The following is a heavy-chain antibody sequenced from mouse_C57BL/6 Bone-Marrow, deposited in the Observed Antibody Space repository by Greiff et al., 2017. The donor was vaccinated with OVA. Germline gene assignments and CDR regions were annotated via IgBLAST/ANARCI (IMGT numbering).Heavy chain of an antibody. CDR3: VRHYGSSYGYFDV. Sequence: DAGGGLVQPKGSLKLSCAASGFSFNTYAMNWVRQAPGKGLEWVARIRSKSNNYATYYADSVKDRFTISRDDSESMLYLQMNNLKTEDTAMYYCVRHYGSSYGYFDVWGTGTTVTVSS. D-gene: IGHD1-1*01. V-gene: IGHV10-1*01. CDR2: IRSKSNNYAT. J-gene: IGHJ1*03. CDR1: GFSFNTYA.